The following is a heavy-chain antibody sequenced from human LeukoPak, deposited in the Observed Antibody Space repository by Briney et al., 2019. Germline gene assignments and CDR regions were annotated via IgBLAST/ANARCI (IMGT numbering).Heavy chain of an antibody. V-gene: IGHV3-48*03. J-gene: IGHJ4*02. CDR3: ARDVRSYY. CDR1: GFTFSSYE. Sequence: GGTLRLSCAASGFTFSSYEMNWVRQAPGKGLEWVSYITSSGTTIYYADSVKGRFTISRDNAKNSLYLQMNSLRAEDTAVYYCARDVRSYYWGQGTLVTVSS. D-gene: IGHD3-10*02. CDR2: ITSSGTTI.